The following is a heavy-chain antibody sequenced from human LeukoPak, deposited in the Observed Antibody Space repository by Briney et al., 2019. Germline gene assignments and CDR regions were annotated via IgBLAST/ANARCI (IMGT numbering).Heavy chain of an antibody. V-gene: IGHV4-59*08. CDR2: TYYSGST. Sequence: SETLSLTCTVSGGSISSYYWSWIRQPPGKGLEWIGYTYYSGSTNYNPSLKSRVTISVDTSKNQFSLKLSSVTAADTAVYYCARVYCSSTSCYVDYWGQGTLVTVSS. CDR1: GGSISSYY. CDR3: ARVYCSSTSCYVDY. J-gene: IGHJ4*02. D-gene: IGHD2-2*01.